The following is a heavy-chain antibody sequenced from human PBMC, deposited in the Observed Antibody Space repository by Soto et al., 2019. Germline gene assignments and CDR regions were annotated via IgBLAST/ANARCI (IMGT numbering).Heavy chain of an antibody. V-gene: IGHV4-30-4*01. J-gene: IGHJ6*02. D-gene: IGHD3-9*01. CDR3: ARVDILTVYGCIDV. CDR2: IYYSGST. CDR1: GDSIRSGNHY. Sequence: KTSETLSLTCTVSGDSIRSGNHYWSWIRQPPGKGLEWIGYIYYSGSTYYSPSLKSRVTISVDTSKNQFSLKLNSVTAADTAVYYCARVDILTVYGCIDVWGQGTTVTVYS.